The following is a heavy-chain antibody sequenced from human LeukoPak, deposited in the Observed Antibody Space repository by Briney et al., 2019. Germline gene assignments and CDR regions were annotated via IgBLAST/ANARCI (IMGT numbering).Heavy chain of an antibody. D-gene: IGHD2-2*01. V-gene: IGHV3-7*01. J-gene: IGHJ6*04. CDR2: IKKDGSEK. Sequence: GGSLTLSCVASGWTSSAFWLSWVRRPPGKGLEWVANIKKDGSEKENVYSVRGRFIIFSDNAKNSVYLQMNSLPAEETAVYYCGTFAGVVPGGLLLWGKGTTVIVSS. CDR1: GWTSSAFW. CDR3: GTFAGVVPGGLLL.